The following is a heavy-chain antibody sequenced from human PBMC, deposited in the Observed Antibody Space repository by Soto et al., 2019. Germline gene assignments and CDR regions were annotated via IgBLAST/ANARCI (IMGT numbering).Heavy chain of an antibody. CDR1: GVPISTDDYY. CDR3: AKGPPSGYYPFDY. CDR2: IYYSGST. D-gene: IGHD3-22*01. V-gene: IGHV4-30-4*02. J-gene: IGHJ4*02. Sequence: SETLSLTCTVSGVPISTDDYYWTWIRQPPGKGLEWIGYIYYSGSTYYNWSLKSRVTTSLDTSKDQFSLKLNSVTAADTAVYYCAKGPPSGYYPFDYWGQGILVTVSS.